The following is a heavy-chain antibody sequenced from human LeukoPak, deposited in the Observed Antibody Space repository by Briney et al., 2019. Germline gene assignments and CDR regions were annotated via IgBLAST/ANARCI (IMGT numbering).Heavy chain of an antibody. D-gene: IGHD3-22*01. CDR1: FTGXY. CDR3: ARAGPTPIEGYYYYGMDV. Sequence: FTGXYXHWVRQAPGQGLEWMGWINPNSGGTNYAQKFQGRVTMTRDTSISTAYMELSRLRSDDTAVYYCARAGPTPIEGYYYYGMDVWGQGTTVTVSS. V-gene: IGHV1-2*02. CDR2: INPNSGGT. J-gene: IGHJ6*02.